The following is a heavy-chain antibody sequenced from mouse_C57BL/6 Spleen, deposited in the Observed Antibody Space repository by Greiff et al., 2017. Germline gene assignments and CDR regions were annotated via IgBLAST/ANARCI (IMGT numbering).Heavy chain of an antibody. CDR3: ARRGTTGYYAMDY. V-gene: IGHV5-12*01. CDR2: ISNGGGST. D-gene: IGHD4-1*01. J-gene: IGHJ4*01. Sequence: EVKLMESGGGLVQPGGSLKLSCAASGFTFSDYYMYWVRQTPEKRLEWVAYISNGGGSTYYPDTVKGRFTISRDNAKNTLYLQMSRLKSEDTAMYYCARRGTTGYYAMDYWGQGTSVTVSS. CDR1: GFTFSDYY.